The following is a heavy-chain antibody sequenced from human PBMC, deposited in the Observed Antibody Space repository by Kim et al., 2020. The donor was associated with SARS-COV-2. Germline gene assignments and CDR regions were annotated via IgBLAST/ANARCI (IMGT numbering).Heavy chain of an antibody. J-gene: IGHJ4*02. D-gene: IGHD4-17*01. V-gene: IGHV5-10-1*01. CDR1: GYSFTSYW. Sequence: GESLKISCKGSGYSFTSYWISWVRQMPGKGLEWMGRIDPSDSYTNYSPSFQGHVTISADKSISTAYLPWSSLKASDTAMYYCARMGNDYGDYEGVFDYWGQGTLVTVSS. CDR3: ARMGNDYGDYEGVFDY. CDR2: IDPSDSYT.